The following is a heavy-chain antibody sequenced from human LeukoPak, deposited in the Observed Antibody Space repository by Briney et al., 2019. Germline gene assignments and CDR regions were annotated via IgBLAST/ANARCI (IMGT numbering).Heavy chain of an antibody. CDR1: GFTFSSYG. J-gene: IGHJ4*02. V-gene: IGHV3-30*02. CDR3: ARNRNIAAAGSSYFDY. Sequence: GGSLRLSCAASGFTFSSYGMHWVRQAPGKGQEWVAFIRYDGSNKYYAHSVKGRFTISRDNSKNTLYLQMNSLRAEDTAVYYCARNRNIAAAGSSYFDYWGQGTLVTVSS. CDR2: IRYDGSNK. D-gene: IGHD6-13*01.